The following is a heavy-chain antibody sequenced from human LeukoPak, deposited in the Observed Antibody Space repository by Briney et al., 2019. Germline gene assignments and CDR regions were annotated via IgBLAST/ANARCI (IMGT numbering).Heavy chain of an antibody. CDR2: MNPNSGNT. CDR1: GYTFTSYD. CDR3: ARRKTGSADY. Sequence: ASVTVSCKASGYTFTSYDINWVRQAPGQGLGWMGWMNPNSGNTGYAQKFQGRVTMTRNTSISTAYMELRSLRSDDTAVYYCARRKTGSADYWGQGTLVTVSS. D-gene: IGHD3-9*01. V-gene: IGHV1-8*01. J-gene: IGHJ4*02.